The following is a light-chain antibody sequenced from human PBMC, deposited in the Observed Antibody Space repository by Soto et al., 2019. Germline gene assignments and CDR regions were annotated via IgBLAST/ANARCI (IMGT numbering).Light chain of an antibody. V-gene: IGLV2-14*01. Sequence: QSALTQPASVSGSPGQSITISCTGTSSDVGGYIYVSWYQQHPGKAPKLMIYEVNNRPSGVSDRFSGSKSGNTASLTISGLQAEDEADYYCSSYTSTNTEVFGGGTKLTVL. J-gene: IGLJ2*01. CDR2: EVN. CDR3: SSYTSTNTEV. CDR1: SSDVGGYIY.